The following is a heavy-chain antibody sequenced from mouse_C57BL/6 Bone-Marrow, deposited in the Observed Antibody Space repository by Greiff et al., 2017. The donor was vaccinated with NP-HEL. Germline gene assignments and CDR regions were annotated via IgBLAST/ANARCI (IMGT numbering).Heavy chain of an antibody. CDR3: ASSEFDGNYGVYFFDY. V-gene: IGHV1-63*01. CDR2: IYPGGGYT. D-gene: IGHD2-1*01. Sequence: QVQLKESGAELVRPGTSVKMSCKASGYTFTNYWIGWAKQRPGHGLEWIGDIYPGGGYTNYNEKFKGKATLTADKSSSTAYMTFSRLTSEDSAIYYCASSEFDGNYGVYFFDYWGRGTTLTVSS. CDR1: GYTFTNYW. J-gene: IGHJ2*01.